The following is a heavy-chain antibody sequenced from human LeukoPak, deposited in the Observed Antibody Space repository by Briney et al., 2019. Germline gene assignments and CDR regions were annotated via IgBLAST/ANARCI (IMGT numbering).Heavy chain of an antibody. CDR3: AELGITMIGGV. Sequence: SGGSLRLSCAASGFTFSSSAMSWVRQAPGKGMEWVSAISGSGGSTYYADSVKGRFTISRDNAKNSLYLQMNSLRAEDTAVYYCAELGITMIGGVWGKGTTVTISS. CDR2: ISGSGGST. CDR1: GFTFSSSA. D-gene: IGHD3-10*02. J-gene: IGHJ6*04. V-gene: IGHV3-23*01.